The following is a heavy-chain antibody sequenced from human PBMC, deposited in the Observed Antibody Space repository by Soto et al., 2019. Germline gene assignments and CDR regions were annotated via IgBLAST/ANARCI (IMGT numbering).Heavy chain of an antibody. Sequence: EVHLEESGGGLVQPGGSLRLSCAASGFTFSAYWMNWVRQAPGQGLEWVANINEDGSEYNDVASVKGRFTISRDNAKNSLFLQMNALRVEDTAVYYCARTGDGHHDFLDYWGQGILVSVSS. J-gene: IGHJ4*02. V-gene: IGHV3-7*01. CDR3: ARTGDGHHDFLDY. CDR1: GFTFSAYW. CDR2: INEDGSEY. D-gene: IGHD1-1*01.